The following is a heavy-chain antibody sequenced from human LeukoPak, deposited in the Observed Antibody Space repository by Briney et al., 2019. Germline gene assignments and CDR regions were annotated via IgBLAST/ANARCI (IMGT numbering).Heavy chain of an antibody. D-gene: IGHD3/OR15-3a*01. Sequence: GASVKVSCKASGGTFSSYAISWVRQAPGQGLEWMGGIIPIFGTANYAQKFQGRVTITADESTSTAYMELSSLRSEDTAVYYCASDLGYQTAFRTGLFDYWGQGTLVTVSS. CDR1: GGTFSSYA. V-gene: IGHV1-69*13. CDR2: IIPIFGTA. J-gene: IGHJ4*02. CDR3: ASDLGYQTAFRTGLFDY.